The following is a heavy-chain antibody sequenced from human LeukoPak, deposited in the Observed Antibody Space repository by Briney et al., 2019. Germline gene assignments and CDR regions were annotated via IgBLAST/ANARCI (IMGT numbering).Heavy chain of an antibody. CDR2: IWDDGSNK. CDR3: ARELEIAVAGTLGY. D-gene: IGHD6-19*01. V-gene: IGHV3-33*08. Sequence: PGGSLRLSCVASGFPFSNHGMHWVRQAPGKVLEWVASIWDDGSNKYYADSVKGRFTISRDHSKNTLYLQMKSLRAEDTAVYYCARELEIAVAGTLGYWGQGSLVTDSS. CDR1: GFPFSNHG. J-gene: IGHJ4*02.